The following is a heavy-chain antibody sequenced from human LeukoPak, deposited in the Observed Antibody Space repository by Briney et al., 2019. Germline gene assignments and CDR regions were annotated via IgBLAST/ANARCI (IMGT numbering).Heavy chain of an antibody. J-gene: IGHJ6*02. CDR1: GFTFSSYA. CDR3: ARRAVGGYYYYGMDV. CDR2: ISYDGSNK. D-gene: IGHD2-15*01. Sequence: GRSLRLSCAASGFTFSSYAMHWVRQAPGGGLEGVAVISYDGSNKYYADSVKRRFTISRDNPKNTLYLQMHSLRAEDTAVYYCARRAVGGYYYYGMDVWGQGTTVTVSS. V-gene: IGHV3-30-3*01.